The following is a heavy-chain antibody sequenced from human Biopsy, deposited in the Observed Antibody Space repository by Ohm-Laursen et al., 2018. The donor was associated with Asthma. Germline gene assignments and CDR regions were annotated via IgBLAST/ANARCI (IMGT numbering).Heavy chain of an antibody. Sequence: ASVKVSCKTSGYTFKSAGITWVRQAPGQGLEWMGWVSVYNGNTKVAQKLQDRVTMITDTATSTAYMELRSLRSDDTAVYFCARAVDYSHYYGIDVWGQGTTVTVS. CDR1: GYTFKSAG. CDR2: VSVYNGNT. J-gene: IGHJ6*02. D-gene: IGHD3-10*01. V-gene: IGHV1-18*01. CDR3: ARAVDYSHYYGIDV.